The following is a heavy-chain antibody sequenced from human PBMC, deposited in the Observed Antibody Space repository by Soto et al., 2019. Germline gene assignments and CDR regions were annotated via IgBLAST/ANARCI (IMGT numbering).Heavy chain of an antibody. Sequence: QVQLQESGPGLVKPSETLSLTCTVSGGSISSYYWSWIRQPPGKGLEWIGYIYYNGSTNYNPSLKSRVTISVDTSKNQFSLKLSSVTAADTAVYYCARDHGVYYGSGRGGAFDIWGQGTMVTVSS. CDR3: ARDHGVYYGSGRGGAFDI. CDR1: GGSISSYY. J-gene: IGHJ3*02. D-gene: IGHD3-10*01. V-gene: IGHV4-59*01. CDR2: IYYNGST.